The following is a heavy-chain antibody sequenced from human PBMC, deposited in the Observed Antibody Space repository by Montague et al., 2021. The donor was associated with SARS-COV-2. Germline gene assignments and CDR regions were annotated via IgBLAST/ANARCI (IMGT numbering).Heavy chain of an antibody. Sequence: SETLSLTCAVYGGSFSDYYWTWIRQPPGKGLEWIGEITHSGSSKYNPSLKNRVPISVDKSKNQISLKLTSVTAADTATYYCARGQVTISGVLIFIPAAGHLDGWGQGTSVTVSS. CDR2: ITHSGSS. D-gene: IGHD3-3*01. CDR1: GGSFSDYY. CDR3: ARGQVTISGVLIFIPAAGHLDG. J-gene: IGHJ3*01. V-gene: IGHV4-34*01.